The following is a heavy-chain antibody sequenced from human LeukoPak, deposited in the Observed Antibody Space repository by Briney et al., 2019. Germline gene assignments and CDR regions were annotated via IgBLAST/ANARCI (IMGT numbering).Heavy chain of an antibody. Sequence: LGGSLRLSCAASGFTFSSYAMSWVRQAPGKGLEWVSAISGSGGTTYYADSVKGRFTISRDNSKNTLYLQMNSLRAEDTAVYYCAKDVPGYSYGTFDYWGQGTLVTVSS. V-gene: IGHV3-23*01. D-gene: IGHD5-18*01. J-gene: IGHJ4*02. CDR3: AKDVPGYSYGTFDY. CDR1: GFTFSSYA. CDR2: ISGSGGTT.